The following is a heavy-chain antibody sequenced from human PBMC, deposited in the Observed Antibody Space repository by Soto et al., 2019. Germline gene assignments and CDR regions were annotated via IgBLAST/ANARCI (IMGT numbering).Heavy chain of an antibody. V-gene: IGHV1-69*02. CDR2: IIPILGIA. D-gene: IGHD2-15*01. CDR1: GGTFSSYT. J-gene: IGHJ6*03. Sequence: ASVKVSCKASGGTFSSYTISWVRQAPGQGLEWMGRIIPILGIANYAQKFQGRVTITADKSTSTAYMELSSLRSEDTAVYYCARGSCSGGSCYDYYYYYMDVWGKGTTVTVSS. CDR3: ARGSCSGGSCYDYYYYYMDV.